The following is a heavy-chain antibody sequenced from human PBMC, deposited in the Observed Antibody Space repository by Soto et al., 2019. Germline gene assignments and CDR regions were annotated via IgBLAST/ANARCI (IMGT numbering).Heavy chain of an antibody. CDR3: AKNSAYCTSAACYSD. CDR2: IGGSGTIT. D-gene: IGHD2-8*01. V-gene: IGHV3-23*01. J-gene: IGHJ4*02. Sequence: GGSLRLSCAASGFTFSSYALTWVRQAPGKGLKWVSVIGGSGTITYFADSVKGRFTISRDNSKNTVYLQMNSLRVEDTAVYYCAKNSAYCTSAACYSDWGQGTLVTVSS. CDR1: GFTFSSYA.